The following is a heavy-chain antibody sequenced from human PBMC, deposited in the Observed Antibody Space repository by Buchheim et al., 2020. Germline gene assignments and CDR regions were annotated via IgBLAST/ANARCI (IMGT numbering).Heavy chain of an antibody. CDR2: LYSEGTT. J-gene: IGHJ4*02. V-gene: IGHV3-66*01. CDR3: TREAPGTHYFDY. D-gene: IGHD1-26*01. CDR1: GLPLSSNH. Sequence: EVRLVESGGALVQPGGSLRLSCAVSGLPLSSNHINWVRQAPGEGLEWVSVLYSEGTTYYGDSVKGRFTISRDMSKNIVYLQLSSLGVGDTAVYYCTREAPGTHYFDYWGQGTL.